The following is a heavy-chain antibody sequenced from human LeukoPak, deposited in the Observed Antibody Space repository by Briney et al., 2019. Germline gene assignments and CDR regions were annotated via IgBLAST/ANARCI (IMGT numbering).Heavy chain of an antibody. CDR2: ISAYNGNT. CDR3: ARTNVYYYASSDSYPYFDY. V-gene: IGHV1-18*01. D-gene: IGHD3-22*01. CDR1: GDTFTSYG. J-gene: IGHJ4*02. Sequence: ASVKVSCKASGDTFTSYGISWLRQAPGQGLEVRGWISAYNGNTNYAQKLQDGVTMTTDTSTSTAYIELRILITDHTAVYYCARTNVYYYASSDSYPYFDYWAQGPLVPVSS.